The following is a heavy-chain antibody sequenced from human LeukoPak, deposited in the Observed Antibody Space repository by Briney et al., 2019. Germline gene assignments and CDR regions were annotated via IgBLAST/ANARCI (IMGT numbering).Heavy chain of an antibody. CDR1: GGSISNYY. CDR2: IYYSGNT. J-gene: IGHJ5*02. V-gene: IGHV4-59*01. CDR3: ARGIIVGATWGENDNWFDP. D-gene: IGHD1-26*01. Sequence: SETLSLTCTVSGGSISNYYWSWIRQPPGKGLEWIGYIYYSGNTNYNPSLKSRATISVDTSKNQFSLKLSSVTAADTAVYYCARGIIVGATWGENDNWFDPWGQGTLVTVSS.